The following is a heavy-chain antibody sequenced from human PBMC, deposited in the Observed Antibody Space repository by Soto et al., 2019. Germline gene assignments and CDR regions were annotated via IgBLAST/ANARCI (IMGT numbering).Heavy chain of an antibody. J-gene: IGHJ4*02. D-gene: IGHD3-16*01. CDR1: GFTFSNYA. Sequence: PGXSLRLSCAASGFTFSNYAISWVGQAPGKGLEWVSLVSATAGTTYYTDSVKGRFTISRDNSRNTVYLQMNSLRADDTAVYYCAKDRLAGGFDYWGQGTLVTVSS. CDR2: VSATAGTT. CDR3: AKDRLAGGFDY. V-gene: IGHV3-23*01.